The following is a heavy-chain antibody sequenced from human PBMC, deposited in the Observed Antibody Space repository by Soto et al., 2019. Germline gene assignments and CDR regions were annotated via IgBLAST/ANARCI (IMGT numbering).Heavy chain of an antibody. D-gene: IGHD4-17*01. CDR3: ARDQTTVRGGYYYYGMDV. J-gene: IGHJ6*02. Sequence: GSLRLSCAASVFTFSSHAMYWVRRAPGKGLEWVAVISKDGSNKYYADSVKDRFTISRDNSKDTLYLQMNSLRAEDTAVYYCARDQTTVRGGYYYYGMDVWGQGTTVTVSS. V-gene: IGHV3-30-3*01. CDR2: ISKDGSNK. CDR1: VFTFSSHA.